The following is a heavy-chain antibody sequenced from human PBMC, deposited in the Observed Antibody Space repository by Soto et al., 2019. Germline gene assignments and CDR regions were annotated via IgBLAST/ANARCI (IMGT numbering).Heavy chain of an antibody. CDR1: GFTFSSYG. CDR2: ISYDGSNK. D-gene: IGHD2-15*01. CDR3: AKDEVVAAKYYYYGMDV. J-gene: IGHJ6*02. V-gene: IGHV3-30*18. Sequence: QVQLVESGGGVVQPGRSLRLSCAASGFTFSSYGMHWVRQAPGKGLEWVAVISYDGSNKYYADSVKGRFTISRDNPKNTLDLQMNSLRAEDTAVYYCAKDEVVAAKYYYYGMDVWGQGTTVTLSS.